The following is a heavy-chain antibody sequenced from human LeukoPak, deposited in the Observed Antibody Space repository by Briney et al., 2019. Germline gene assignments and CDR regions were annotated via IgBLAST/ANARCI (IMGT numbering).Heavy chain of an antibody. J-gene: IGHJ5*02. CDR3: ARQRDYDYVWGSYKGYNWFDP. D-gene: IGHD3-16*01. Sequence: SETLSLTCTVSGGSISSYYWSWIRQPPGKGLEWIGYIYYSGSTNYNPSLKSRVTISVDTSKNQFSLKLSSVTAADTAVYYCARQRDYDYVWGSYKGYNWFDPWGQGTLVTVSS. CDR1: GGSISSYY. V-gene: IGHV4-59*08. CDR2: IYYSGST.